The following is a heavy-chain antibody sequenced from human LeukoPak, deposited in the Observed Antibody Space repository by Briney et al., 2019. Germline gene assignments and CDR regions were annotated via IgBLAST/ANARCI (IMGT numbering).Heavy chain of an antibody. J-gene: IGHJ4*02. CDR3: ARGPHTGVDYYDSSGYYY. V-gene: IGHV4-34*01. CDR1: GGSFSGYY. CDR2: INHSGST. D-gene: IGHD3-22*01. Sequence: SETLSLTCAVYGGSFSGYYWSWIRQPPGKGLEWIGEINHSGSTNYNPSLKSRVTISVDTSKNQFSLKPSSVTAADTAVYYCARGPHTGVDYYDSSGYYYWGQGTLVTVSS.